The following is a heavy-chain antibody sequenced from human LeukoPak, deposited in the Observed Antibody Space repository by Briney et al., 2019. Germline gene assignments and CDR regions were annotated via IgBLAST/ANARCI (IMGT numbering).Heavy chain of an antibody. CDR2: IWYDGSNK. CDR3: ARDRVAGYSSGHEYFQH. V-gene: IGHV3-33*01. J-gene: IGHJ1*01. D-gene: IGHD6-19*01. Sequence: GGSLRLSCAASGFTFSSYVMHWVRQAPGKGLEWVAVIWYDGSNKYYADSVKDRFTISRDNSKNTLYLQMNSLRAEDTAVYYCARDRVAGYSSGHEYFQHWGQGTLVTVSS. CDR1: GFTFSSYV.